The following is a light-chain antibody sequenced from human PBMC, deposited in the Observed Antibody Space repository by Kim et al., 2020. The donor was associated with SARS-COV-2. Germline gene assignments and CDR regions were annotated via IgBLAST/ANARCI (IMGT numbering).Light chain of an antibody. J-gene: IGLJ1*01. CDR1: SSNIGSKP. CDR2: SNN. Sequence: GQRVTISCSGSSSNIGSKPVNWYQQLPGTAPKLLIYSNNQRPSGVPDRFSGSNSGTSASLAISGLQSEDEADYYCAAWDDSLNSYVFGTGTKVTVL. CDR3: AAWDDSLNSYV. V-gene: IGLV1-44*01.